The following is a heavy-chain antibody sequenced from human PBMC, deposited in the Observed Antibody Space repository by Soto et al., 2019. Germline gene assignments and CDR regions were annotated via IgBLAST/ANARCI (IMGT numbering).Heavy chain of an antibody. D-gene: IGHD3-9*01. V-gene: IGHV4-30-4*01. CDR1: GGSISSGDYY. J-gene: IGHJ5*02. Sequence: PLETLSLTCTVSGGSISSGDYYWSWIRQPPGKGLEWIGYIYYSGSTYYNPSLKSRVTISVDTSKNQFSLKLSSVTAADTAVYYCATSIPDYDILTGYYTNWFDPWGQGTLVTVSS. CDR3: ATSIPDYDILTGYYTNWFDP. CDR2: IYYSGST.